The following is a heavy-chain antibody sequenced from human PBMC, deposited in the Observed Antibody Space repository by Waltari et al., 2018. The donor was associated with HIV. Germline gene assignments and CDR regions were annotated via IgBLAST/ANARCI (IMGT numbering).Heavy chain of an antibody. CDR3: ASIAYCGGDCYPRGMDV. CDR2: IYGGGST. Sequence: EVQLVESGGGLVQPGGSLRLSCAASGFTVSSNYMSWVRQAPGKGLEWVSVIYGGGSTDYADSVKGRFTISRDNSKNTLYLQMNSLRAEDTAVYYCASIAYCGGDCYPRGMDVWGQGTTVTVSS. V-gene: IGHV3-66*01. D-gene: IGHD2-21*02. CDR1: GFTVSSNY. J-gene: IGHJ6*02.